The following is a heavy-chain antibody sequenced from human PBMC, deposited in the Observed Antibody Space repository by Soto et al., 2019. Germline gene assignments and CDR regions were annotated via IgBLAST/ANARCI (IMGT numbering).Heavy chain of an antibody. D-gene: IGHD3-10*01. CDR1: GGTFSSYT. CDR2: IIPILGIA. CDR3: AMVRGDFAFDI. J-gene: IGHJ3*02. V-gene: IGHV1-69*02. Sequence: QVQLVQSGAEVKKPGSSVMVSCKASGGTFSSYTISWVRQAPGQGLEWMGRIIPILGIANYAQKFQGRVTITADKSTSTAYMELSSLRSEDTAVYYCAMVRGDFAFDIWGQGTMVTVSS.